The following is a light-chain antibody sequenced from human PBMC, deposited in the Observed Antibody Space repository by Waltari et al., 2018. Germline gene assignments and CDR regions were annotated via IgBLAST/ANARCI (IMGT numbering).Light chain of an antibody. CDR1: QSVLYRSDNKNY. CDR3: QQYYSSPPA. V-gene: IGKV4-1*01. CDR2: WAS. Sequence: DIVMTQSPDSLAVSLGERANIHCKSSQSVLYRSDNKNYLGWYQQKPGLPPKLLIYWASTRESGVPDRFSGSGSGTDFTLTISSLQAEDVAVYYCQQYYSSPPAFGGGTKVGIK. J-gene: IGKJ4*01.